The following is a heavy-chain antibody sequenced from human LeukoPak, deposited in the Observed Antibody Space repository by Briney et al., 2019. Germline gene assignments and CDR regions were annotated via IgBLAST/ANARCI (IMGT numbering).Heavy chain of an antibody. CDR1: GGTFSSYA. Sequence: ASVKVSCEASGGTFSSYAISWVRQAPGQGLEWMGGIIPIFGTANYAQKFQGRVTITADESTSTAYMELSSLRSEDTAVYYCASAAAFQYYFDYWGQGTLVTVSS. D-gene: IGHD6-13*01. CDR2: IIPIFGTA. CDR3: ASAAAFQYYFDY. J-gene: IGHJ4*02. V-gene: IGHV1-69*13.